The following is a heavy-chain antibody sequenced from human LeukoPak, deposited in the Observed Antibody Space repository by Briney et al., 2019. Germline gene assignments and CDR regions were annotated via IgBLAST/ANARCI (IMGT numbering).Heavy chain of an antibody. CDR2: IYYSGST. V-gene: IGHV4-39*01. D-gene: IGHD3-10*01. CDR1: GGSISSYY. J-gene: IGHJ4*02. Sequence: SETLSLTCTVSGGSISSYYWGWIRQPPGKGLEWIGSIYYSGSTYDNPSLKSRVTISVDTSKNQFSLRLSSVTAADTAVYYCASMFRQLFDYWGQGTLVTVSS. CDR3: ASMFRQLFDY.